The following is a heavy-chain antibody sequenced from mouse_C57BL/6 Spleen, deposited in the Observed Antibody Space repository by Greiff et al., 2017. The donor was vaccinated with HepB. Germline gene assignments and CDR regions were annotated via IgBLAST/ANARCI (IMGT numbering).Heavy chain of an antibody. J-gene: IGHJ1*03. CDR3: ARGSITTVVAFGDFDV. D-gene: IGHD1-1*01. Sequence: VKLMESGAELVRPGASVKLSCKASGYTFTDYYINWVKQRPGQGLEWIARIYPGSGNTYYNEKFKGKATLTAEKSSSTAYMQLSSLTSEDSAVFFCARGSITTVVAFGDFDVWGTGTTVTVSS. V-gene: IGHV1-76*01. CDR1: GYTFTDYY. CDR2: IYPGSGNT.